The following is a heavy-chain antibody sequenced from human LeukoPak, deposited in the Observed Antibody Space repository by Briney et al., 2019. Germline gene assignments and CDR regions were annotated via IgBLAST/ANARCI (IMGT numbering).Heavy chain of an antibody. Sequence: SETLSLTCAVYGGSFSGYYWSWIRQPPGKGLEWIGEINHSGSTNYNPSLKSRVTISVDTSKNQFSLKLSSVTAADTAVYYCAGPPPTVSDEYYYYYMDVWGKGTTVTVSS. CDR2: INHSGST. V-gene: IGHV4-34*01. D-gene: IGHD4-17*01. CDR3: AGPPPTVSDEYYYYYMDV. CDR1: GGSFSGYY. J-gene: IGHJ6*03.